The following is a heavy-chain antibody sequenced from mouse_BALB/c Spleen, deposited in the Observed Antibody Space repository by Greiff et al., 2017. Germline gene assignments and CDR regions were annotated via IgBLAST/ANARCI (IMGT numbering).Heavy chain of an antibody. CDR2: IYPSDSYT. D-gene: IGHD3-2*01. CDR1: VYTFTSYW. V-gene: IGHV1-69*02. J-gene: IGHJ4*01. CDR3: TRDSSGYAMDY. Sequence: QVQLQQPGAELVRPGASVKLSCKASVYTFTSYWINWVKQRPGQGLEWIGNIYPSDSYTNYNQKFKDKATLTVDKSSSTAYMQLSSPTSEDSAVYYCTRDSSGYAMDYWGQGTSVTVSS.